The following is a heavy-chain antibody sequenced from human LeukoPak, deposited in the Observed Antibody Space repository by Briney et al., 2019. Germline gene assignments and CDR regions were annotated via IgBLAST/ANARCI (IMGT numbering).Heavy chain of an antibody. V-gene: IGHV3-7*01. J-gene: IGHJ4*02. CDR2: IKEDGSEK. D-gene: IGHD1-26*01. CDR1: GFTFSSYW. CDR3: ARTLVGATRPYYFDY. Sequence: GGSLRLSCAASGFTFSSYWMSWVRQAPGKGLEWVANIKEDGSEKYYVESVKGRFTISRDNAKNSLYLQMNSLRAEDTAVYYCARTLVGATRPYYFDYWGQGTLVTVSS.